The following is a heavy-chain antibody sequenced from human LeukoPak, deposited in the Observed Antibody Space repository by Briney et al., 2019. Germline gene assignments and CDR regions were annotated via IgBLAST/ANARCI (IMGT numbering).Heavy chain of an antibody. V-gene: IGHV3-23*01. CDR2: ISGSGGST. CDR1: GFTFSGYA. Sequence: GGSLRLSCAASGFTFSGYAMSWVRQAPGKGLEWGSAISGSGGSTYYADSVKGLFTLSRDNSKNTLYLQMKSLRAEDTAVYYCAKAYSSGRLDAFDIWGEGTMVSVSS. J-gene: IGHJ3*02. CDR3: AKAYSSGRLDAFDI. D-gene: IGHD6-19*01.